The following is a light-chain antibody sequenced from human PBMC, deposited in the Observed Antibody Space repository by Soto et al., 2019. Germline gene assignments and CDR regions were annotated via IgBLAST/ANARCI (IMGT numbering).Light chain of an antibody. CDR3: ISYASSSTPWV. Sequence: QSVLTQPASVSGSPGQSITISCTGTSSDVGGYNYVSWYQQHPGKAPKLLICEVSNRPSGVSNRFSGSKSGNTASLTISGLHAEDEADYYCISYASSSTPWVFGGGTKLTVL. J-gene: IGLJ3*02. CDR2: EVS. CDR1: SSDVGGYNY. V-gene: IGLV2-14*01.